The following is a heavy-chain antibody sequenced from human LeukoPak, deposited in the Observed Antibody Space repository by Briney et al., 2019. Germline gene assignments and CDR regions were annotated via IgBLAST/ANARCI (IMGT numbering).Heavy chain of an antibody. Sequence: GASVKVSCKASGYTFTSYYMHWVRQATGQGLEWMGWMNPNSGNTGYAQKFQGRVTMTRNTSISTAYMELSSLRSEDTAVYYCARGLREQLDNNWFDPWGQGTLVTVSS. CDR1: GYTFTSYY. J-gene: IGHJ5*02. D-gene: IGHD6-13*01. CDR2: MNPNSGNT. V-gene: IGHV1-8*02. CDR3: ARGLREQLDNNWFDP.